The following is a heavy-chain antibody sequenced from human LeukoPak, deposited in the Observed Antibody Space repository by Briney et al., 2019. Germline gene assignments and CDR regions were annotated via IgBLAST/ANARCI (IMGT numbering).Heavy chain of an antibody. CDR1: GYTFTGYY. CDR2: INPNSGGT. Sequence: ASVKVSCKASGYTFTGYYMHWVRQAPGQGLEWMGRINPNSGGTNYAQKFQGRVTMTRDTSISTAYLELSRLRSDDTAVYYRARTPNLAYCGGGCQSNWFYPWGKGTLVTLFS. D-gene: IGHD2-21*02. CDR3: ARTPNLAYCGGGCQSNWFYP. J-gene: IGHJ5*02. V-gene: IGHV1-2*06.